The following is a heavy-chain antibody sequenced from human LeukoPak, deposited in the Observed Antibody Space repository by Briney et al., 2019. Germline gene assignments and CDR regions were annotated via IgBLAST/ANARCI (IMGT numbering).Heavy chain of an antibody. Sequence: PGGSLRLSRAASGFTFSSYAMSWVRQAPGKGLEWVSAISGSGGSTYYADSVKGRFTISRDNSKNTLYLQMNSLRAEDTAVYYCAKDSHCSGGSCYLPYFDYWGQGTLVTVSS. CDR1: GFTFSSYA. J-gene: IGHJ4*02. V-gene: IGHV3-23*01. D-gene: IGHD2-15*01. CDR2: ISGSGGST. CDR3: AKDSHCSGGSCYLPYFDY.